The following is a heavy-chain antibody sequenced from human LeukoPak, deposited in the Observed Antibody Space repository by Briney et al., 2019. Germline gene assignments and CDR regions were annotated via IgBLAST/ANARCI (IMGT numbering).Heavy chain of an antibody. J-gene: IGHJ4*02. V-gene: IGHV1-69*04. Sequence: EASVKVSCKASGGTFSSYAISWVRQAPGQGLEWMGRIIPILGIANYAQKFQGRVTITADKSTSTAYMELSSLRSEDTAVYYCARGYYYDSSGYPYYFDYWGQGTLVIVSS. D-gene: IGHD3-22*01. CDR3: ARGYYYDSSGYPYYFDY. CDR1: GGTFSSYA. CDR2: IIPILGIA.